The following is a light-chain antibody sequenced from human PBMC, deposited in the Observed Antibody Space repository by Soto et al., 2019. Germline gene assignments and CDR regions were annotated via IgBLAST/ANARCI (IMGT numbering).Light chain of an antibody. CDR1: SGDVGAYNY. CDR3: GAHAGSNTRV. Sequence: QSALTQSPSASASPGQSVTISCTGSSGDVGAYNYVSWYQQHPGKAPKLIIYEVNKRPSGVPDRFSGSKSGITASLTVSGLQADDEADYYCGAHAGSNTRVFGGGTKVTVL. CDR2: EVN. J-gene: IGLJ3*02. V-gene: IGLV2-8*01.